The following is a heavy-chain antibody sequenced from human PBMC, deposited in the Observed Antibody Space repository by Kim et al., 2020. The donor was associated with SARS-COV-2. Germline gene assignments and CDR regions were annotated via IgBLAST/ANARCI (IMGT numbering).Heavy chain of an antibody. CDR3: AKLGVYGSGSYDSPHFDY. Sequence: GGSLRLSCAASGFTFSSYAMSWVRQAPGKGLEWVSTISGSGGSTYYADSVKGRFTISTDNSKNTLYLQMNSLRAEDTAVYYCAKLGVYGSGSYDSPHFDYWGQGTLVTVSS. CDR2: ISGSGGST. D-gene: IGHD3-10*01. CDR1: GFTFSSYA. V-gene: IGHV3-23*01. J-gene: IGHJ4*02.